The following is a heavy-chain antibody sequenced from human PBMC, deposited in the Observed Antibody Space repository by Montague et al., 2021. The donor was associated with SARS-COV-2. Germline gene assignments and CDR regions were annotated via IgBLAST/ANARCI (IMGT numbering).Heavy chain of an antibody. J-gene: IGHJ4*02. Sequence: SETLSLTCTVSGASISSRSYYWGWIRQPPGKGLEWIGFKYYSGGTYYNPTLKSRVTISVDTSKNQFSLKLSSVTAADTAVYHCATLPSSITIFGVVQGYYFDDWGQGTLVTVSS. V-gene: IGHV4-39*01. CDR1: GASISSRSYY. D-gene: IGHD3-3*01. CDR3: ATLPSSITIFGVVQGYYFDD. CDR2: KYYSGGT.